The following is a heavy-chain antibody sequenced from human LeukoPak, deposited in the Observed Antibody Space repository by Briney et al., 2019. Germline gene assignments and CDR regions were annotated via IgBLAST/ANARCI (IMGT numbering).Heavy chain of an antibody. CDR2: MYYSGST. D-gene: IGHD3-22*01. CDR3: ARPYYYGSRIDP. V-gene: IGHV4-30-4*01. Sequence: PSQTLSLACTVSGGSISSGDYYWSWIRQPPGKGLEWIAYMYYSGSTYYNPSLKSRVTMSADTSKNQLSLKLSSVTAADTAVYYCARPYYYGSRIDPWGQGILVTVSS. CDR1: GGSISSGDYY. J-gene: IGHJ5*02.